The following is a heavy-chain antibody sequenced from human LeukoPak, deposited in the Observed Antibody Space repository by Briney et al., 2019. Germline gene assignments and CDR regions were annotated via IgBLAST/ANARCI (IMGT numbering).Heavy chain of an antibody. CDR1: GFTFGSYA. Sequence: GSLRLSCAPSGFTFGSYAMYWVRPAPGKGLGWVSGIFVSGGSAHYADSVKGPFTPPRDNSKNTVYLQMESLRVEDTAIYYCAKKTTGYSSGRYPAWPIDYWGQGTLVTVSS. CDR3: AKKTTGYSSGRYPAWPIDY. J-gene: IGHJ4*02. V-gene: IGHV3-23*01. CDR2: IFVSGGSA. D-gene: IGHD2-15*01.